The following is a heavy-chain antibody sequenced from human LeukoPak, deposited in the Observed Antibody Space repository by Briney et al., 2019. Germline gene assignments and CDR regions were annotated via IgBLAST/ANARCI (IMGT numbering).Heavy chain of an antibody. J-gene: IGHJ4*01. CDR1: GFTFSDYY. Sequence: GGSLRLSCAASGFTFSDYYMSWIRQAPGKGLEWVSYISSSGSTIYYADSVKGRLTISRDNSKNTPYLQMNSLRAEDTAVYYCARRFNMAGGTYYFDYWGQEPWSPSPQ. D-gene: IGHD6-19*01. CDR3: ARRFNMAGGTYYFDY. CDR2: ISSSGSTI. V-gene: IGHV3-11*01.